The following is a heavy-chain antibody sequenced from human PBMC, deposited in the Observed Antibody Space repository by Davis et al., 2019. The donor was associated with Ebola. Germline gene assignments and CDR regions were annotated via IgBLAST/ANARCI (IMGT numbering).Heavy chain of an antibody. Sequence: GESLKISCAASGFTFSNHAMHWVRQTPDKGLEWVAVISAGGKTEVFRDSVRGRFSISRDDSKNTVYLEMNRLTIEDTGVYYCARVPTSLAVPTKGFDTWGQGTLVTVSA. CDR2: ISAGGKTE. J-gene: IGHJ4*02. D-gene: IGHD4-17*01. V-gene: IGHV3-30*04. CDR3: ARVPTSLAVPTKGFDT. CDR1: GFTFSNHA.